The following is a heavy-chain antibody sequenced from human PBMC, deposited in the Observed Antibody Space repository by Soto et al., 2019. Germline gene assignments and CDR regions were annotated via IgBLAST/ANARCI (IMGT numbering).Heavy chain of an antibody. J-gene: IGHJ4*02. Sequence: EVQLVESGGGLVKPGGSLRLSCAASGFIFSNVWMNWVRQAPGKGLEWVGRIKSKTDGGTTDYAAPVKGRFTISRDDSTNALYLQMNGRKTEGTAMYYCPRGGSYFGRASYFDYWGQGTLVTVSS. CDR3: PRGGSYFGRASYFDY. CDR2: IKSKTDGGTT. CDR1: GFIFSNVW. D-gene: IGHD1-26*01. V-gene: IGHV3-15*07.